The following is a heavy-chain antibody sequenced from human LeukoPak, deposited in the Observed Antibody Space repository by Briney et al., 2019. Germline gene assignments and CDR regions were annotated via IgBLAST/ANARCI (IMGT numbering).Heavy chain of an antibody. CDR1: GDSVSSNSAA. CDR3: ARSGPEYYDTGGVFDI. J-gene: IGHJ3*02. CDR2: TYYRSKWYN. Sequence: SQTLSLTCAISGDSVSSNSAAWNWIRQSPSRGLEWLGRTYYRSKWYNDYAVSVKSRITINPDTFKNQFSLQLNSVTPEDTAVYYCARSGPEYYDTGGVFDIWGQGTMVTVSS. D-gene: IGHD3-22*01. V-gene: IGHV6-1*01.